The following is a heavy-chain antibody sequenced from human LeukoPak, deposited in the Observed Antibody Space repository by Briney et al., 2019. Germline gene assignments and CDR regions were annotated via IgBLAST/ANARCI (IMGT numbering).Heavy chain of an antibody. D-gene: IGHD5-18*01. J-gene: IGHJ4*02. CDR2: ISSSGSTI. CDR3: AKDIQDTASGYFDY. Sequence: PGGSLRLSCAASGFTFSDYYMSWIRQAPGKGLEWVSYISSSGSTIYYADSVKGRFTISRDNAKNSLYLQMNSLRAEDTAVYYCAKDIQDTASGYFDYWGQGTLVTVSS. CDR1: GFTFSDYY. V-gene: IGHV3-11*04.